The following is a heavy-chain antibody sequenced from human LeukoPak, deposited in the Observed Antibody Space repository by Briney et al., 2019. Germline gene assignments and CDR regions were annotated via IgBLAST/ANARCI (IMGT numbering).Heavy chain of an antibody. V-gene: IGHV4-39*01. J-gene: IGHJ4*02. Sequence: SETLSLTCTVSGGSISSSSYYWGWIRQPPGKGLEWIGGIYYSGSTYYNPSLKSRVTISVDTSKNQFSLKLSSVTAADTAVYYCARRPDYGHYVHPFDYWGQGTLVTVSS. CDR1: GGSISSSSYY. CDR3: ARRPDYGHYVHPFDY. D-gene: IGHD4-17*01. CDR2: IYYSGST.